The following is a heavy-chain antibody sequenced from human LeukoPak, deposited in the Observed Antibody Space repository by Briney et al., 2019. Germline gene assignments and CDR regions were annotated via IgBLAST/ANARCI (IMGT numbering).Heavy chain of an antibody. CDR2: MNPNSRNT. V-gene: IGHV1-8*03. J-gene: IGHJ4*02. CDR3: ARGPRDSSGSSFDY. CDR1: GYTFTSYD. D-gene: IGHD3-22*01. Sequence: GASVKVSCKASGYTFTSYDINWVRQATGQGVEWMGWMNPNSRNTGYAQKFQGRVTITRNTSISTAYMELSSLRSEDTAVYYCARGPRDSSGSSFDYWGQGTLVTVSS.